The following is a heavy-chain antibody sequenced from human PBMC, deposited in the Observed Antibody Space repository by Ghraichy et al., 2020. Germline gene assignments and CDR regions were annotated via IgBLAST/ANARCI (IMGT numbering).Heavy chain of an antibody. D-gene: IGHD3-10*01. CDR2: ISSNGGST. CDR3: ARGLWFGELPKVPYFDY. Sequence: GESLNISCAASGFTFSSYAMHWVRQAPGKGLEYVSAISSNGGSTYYANSVKGRFTISRDNSKNTLYLQMGSLRAEDMAVYYCARGLWFGELPKVPYFDYWGQGTLVTVSS. CDR1: GFTFSSYA. J-gene: IGHJ4*02. V-gene: IGHV3-64*01.